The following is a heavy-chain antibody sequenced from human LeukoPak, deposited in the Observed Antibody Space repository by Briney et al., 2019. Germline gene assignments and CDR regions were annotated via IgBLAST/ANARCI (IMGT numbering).Heavy chain of an antibody. CDR1: GVTFTSYC. CDR2: IKQDGSEK. V-gene: IGHV3-7*01. D-gene: IGHD3-16*01. J-gene: IGHJ6*02. CDR3: ARIMYSYYGMDV. Sequence: GGSLRLSCAASGVTFTSYCMSWVRQAPGRGLEWVANIKQDGSEKYYVDSVKGRFTISRDNAKNSLFLQMNSLRAEDTAVYYCARIMYSYYGMDVWGQGTTVAVSS.